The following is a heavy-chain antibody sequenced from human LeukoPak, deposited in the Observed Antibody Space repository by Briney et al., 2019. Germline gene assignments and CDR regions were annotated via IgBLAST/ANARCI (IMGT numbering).Heavy chain of an antibody. V-gene: IGHV1-69*06. CDR1: GGTFSSYA. Sequence: SVKVSCKASGGTFSSYAISWVRQAPGQGLEWMGGIIPIFGTANYAQKFQGRVTITADKSTSTAYMELSSLRSEDTAVYYCARATLGDCYYYYYMDVWGKGTTVTVSS. CDR2: IIPIFGTA. J-gene: IGHJ6*03. CDR3: ARATLGDCYYYYYMDV. D-gene: IGHD3-10*01.